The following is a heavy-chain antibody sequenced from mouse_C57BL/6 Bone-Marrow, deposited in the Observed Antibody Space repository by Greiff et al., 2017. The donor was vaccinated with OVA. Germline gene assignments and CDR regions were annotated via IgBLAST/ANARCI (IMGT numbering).Heavy chain of an antibody. D-gene: IGHD1-1*01. CDR3: ARSVPCGTVVADDY. CDR1: GYTFTDYA. Sequence: VKLQESGPELVRPGVSVKISCKGSGYTFTDYALHWVKQSHAKSLEWIGVISTYYGDASYNQKFKDKATMTVDKSSSTAYMELARLTSEDSAVYYCARSVPCGTVVADDYWGQGTTLTVSS. CDR2: ISTYYGDA. J-gene: IGHJ2*01. V-gene: IGHV1-67*01.